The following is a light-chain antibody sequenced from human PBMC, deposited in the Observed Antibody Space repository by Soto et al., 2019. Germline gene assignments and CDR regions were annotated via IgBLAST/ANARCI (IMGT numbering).Light chain of an antibody. CDR2: GAS. CDR3: QQGSNWPPGLT. J-gene: IGKJ4*01. Sequence: EIVLTQSPGTLSLSPGERATLSYSPSQSVSHNYLAWYQQTPGQAPRLLIYGASNRATGRPDRFSGSGSGTDFTLTIDRLESEDFAVYYCQQGSNWPPGLTFGGGTKVDIK. CDR1: QSVSHNY. V-gene: IGKV3D-20*02.